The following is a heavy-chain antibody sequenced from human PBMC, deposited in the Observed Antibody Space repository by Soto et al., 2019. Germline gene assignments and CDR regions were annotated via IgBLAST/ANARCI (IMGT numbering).Heavy chain of an antibody. Sequence: EVPLLESGGGLVQPGGSLRLSCVASGFTFSYYTMSWVRQAPGKGLEWVSGISNSGDTIYYADSVKGRFTISRDNFENTVDLQMNSLRADDTSVSYCADPVLAPTHYDYYDMDVWGQGTTVTVSS. CDR3: ADPVLAPTHYDYYDMDV. J-gene: IGHJ6*02. CDR2: ISNSGDTI. V-gene: IGHV3-23*01. D-gene: IGHD3-3*02. CDR1: GFTFSYYT.